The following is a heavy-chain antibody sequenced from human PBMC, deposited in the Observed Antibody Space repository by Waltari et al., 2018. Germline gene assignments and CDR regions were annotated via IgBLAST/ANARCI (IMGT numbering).Heavy chain of an antibody. J-gene: IGHJ4*02. Sequence: QVQLQESGPGLVKPSQTLSLTCTVSCCSISSGSYYWLWIRQPAGKGLEWIGRIYPSGRNNYNPCLKSGVTISVETSKNQCARKLSAVTGADTAVYYCARDLDSYGYDYWGQGTLVTVSS. V-gene: IGHV4-61*02. CDR2: IYPSGRN. D-gene: IGHD5-18*01. CDR3: ARDLDSYGYDY. CDR1: CCSISSGSYY.